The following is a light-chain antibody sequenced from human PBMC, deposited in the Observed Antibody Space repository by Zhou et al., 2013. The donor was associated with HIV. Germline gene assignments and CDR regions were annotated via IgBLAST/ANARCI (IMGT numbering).Light chain of an antibody. V-gene: IGKV3-20*01. CDR2: GAS. J-gene: IGKJ3*01. CDR3: QQYGTSPLT. Sequence: EIVLTQSPGTLSLSAGERATLSCRASQSVSSNSLAWYQQKPGQAPRLLIWGASSRATGIPDRFSGSGSGTDFTLTISRLEPEDFAVYYCQQYGTSPLTFGPGTKVDIK. CDR1: QSVSSNS.